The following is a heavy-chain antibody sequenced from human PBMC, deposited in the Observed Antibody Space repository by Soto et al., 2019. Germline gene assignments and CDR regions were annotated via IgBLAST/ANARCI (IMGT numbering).Heavy chain of an antibody. D-gene: IGHD2-21*02. V-gene: IGHV3-74*01. CDR3: ASGDLGGFDL. Sequence: EVQLVESEGGLVQRGGSLRLSCAASGFTFNYYWMHWVRQAPGQGLVWVAHIQSDGSRTTYADSVKGRFTISRDNAKNTMYLQMNSLRAEDTAVYYFASGDLGGFDLWGQGTTVTVSS. CDR1: GFTFNYYW. J-gene: IGHJ3*01. CDR2: IQSDGSRT.